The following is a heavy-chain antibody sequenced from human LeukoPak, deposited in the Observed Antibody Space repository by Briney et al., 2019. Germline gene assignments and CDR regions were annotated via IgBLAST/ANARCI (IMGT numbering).Heavy chain of an antibody. CDR1: GFAFSDYY. CDR2: ISGSGGST. CDR3: AKRAADGLYYYYYMDV. Sequence: PGGSLRLSCAASGFAFSDYYMSWIRQAPGKGLEGVSGISGSGGSTYYADSVKGRFTISRDTSKNTLYLQMNSLRGEDTAIYYCAKRAADGLYYYYYMDVWGKGTTVTVSS. J-gene: IGHJ6*03. V-gene: IGHV3-23*01. D-gene: IGHD6-13*01.